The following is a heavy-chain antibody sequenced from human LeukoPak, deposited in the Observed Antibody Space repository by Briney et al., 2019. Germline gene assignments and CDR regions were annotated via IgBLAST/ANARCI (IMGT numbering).Heavy chain of an antibody. CDR3: ARCGGNSFGFVLRYMDV. Sequence: PSETLSLTCTVAGASIINYYWTWIRQPPGKGLEWIGYIYYSGSTNYNPSLKSRVTISLDTSRDQSSLNLSSVTAAVTAVYYCARCGGNSFGFVLRYMDVWGKGTTVTVSS. D-gene: IGHD5-18*01. CDR2: IYYSGST. CDR1: GASIINYY. V-gene: IGHV4-59*03. J-gene: IGHJ6*03.